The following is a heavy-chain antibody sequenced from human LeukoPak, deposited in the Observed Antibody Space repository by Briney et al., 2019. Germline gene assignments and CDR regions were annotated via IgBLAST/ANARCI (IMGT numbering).Heavy chain of an antibody. V-gene: IGHV3-33*01. J-gene: IGHJ4*02. CDR1: EFTFSRFG. D-gene: IGHD3-10*01. CDR2: IGYGGTNE. CDR3: ARGASTLWFGELLPSPPFDY. Sequence: GGSLRLSCAACEFTFSRFGMLWVRQAPGKGRVGVAVIGYGGTNEYYADSVRGRFTISRDNSKNTLYLQMNSLRAEDTAMYYCARGASTLWFGELLPSPPFDYWGQGTLVTVSS.